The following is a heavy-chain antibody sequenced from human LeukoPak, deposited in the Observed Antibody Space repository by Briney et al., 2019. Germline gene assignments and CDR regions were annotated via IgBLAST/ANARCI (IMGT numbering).Heavy chain of an antibody. V-gene: IGHV1-69*05. J-gene: IGHJ3*02. CDR2: IIPIFGTA. D-gene: IGHD4-23*01. CDR3: ARDLGVTRDRLNVAFDI. CDR1: GGTFSSYA. Sequence: GSSVKVSCKASGGTFSSYAISWVRQAPGPGLEWMGGIIPIFGTANYAQKFQGRVTITTDESTSTAYMEMSSLRSEDTAVYYCARDLGVTRDRLNVAFDIWGQGTMVTVSS.